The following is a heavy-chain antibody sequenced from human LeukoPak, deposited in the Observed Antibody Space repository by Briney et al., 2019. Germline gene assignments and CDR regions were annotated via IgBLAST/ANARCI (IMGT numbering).Heavy chain of an antibody. V-gene: IGHV3-30*19. CDR2: IWFDGSNK. CDR3: ARARYCSSTRCRDAFDI. D-gene: IGHD2-2*01. J-gene: IGHJ3*02. CDR1: GFTFSTYG. Sequence: PGGSLRLSCEASGFTFSTYGMHWVRQAPGKGLEWVAVIWFDGSNKYYADSVKGRFTVSRDNSKSTLYLQMNSLRAEDTAVYYCARARYCSSTRCRDAFDIWGQGTMVTVSS.